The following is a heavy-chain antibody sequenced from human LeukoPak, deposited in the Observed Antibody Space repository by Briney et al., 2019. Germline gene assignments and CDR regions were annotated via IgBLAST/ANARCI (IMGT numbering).Heavy chain of an antibody. J-gene: IGHJ4*02. CDR1: GFTFSNAW. CDR2: ISYDGSNK. CDR3: ARELDGSGWYGVDY. D-gene: IGHD6-19*01. V-gene: IGHV3-30-3*01. Sequence: GGSLRLSCAASGFTFSNAWMSWVRQAPGKGLESVAFISYDGSNKYYADSVKGRFTISRDNSRNTLYLQMNSLRPEDTAVYYCARELDGSGWYGVDYWGQGTLVTVSS.